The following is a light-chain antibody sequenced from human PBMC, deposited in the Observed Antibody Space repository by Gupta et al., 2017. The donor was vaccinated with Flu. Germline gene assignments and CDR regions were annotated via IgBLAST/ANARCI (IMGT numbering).Light chain of an antibody. V-gene: IGLV3-25*02. CDR3: QSADSSGTYVV. Sequence: SYALTQPPSVSVSPGQTARITCSGDALPKQYAYWYQQTPGQAPVLVRYKDSERPSGIPERFSGSSSGTTVTLTISGVQAEDEADDYWQSADSSGTYVVFGGGTKLTGL. CDR2: KDS. CDR1: ALPKQY. J-gene: IGLJ2*01.